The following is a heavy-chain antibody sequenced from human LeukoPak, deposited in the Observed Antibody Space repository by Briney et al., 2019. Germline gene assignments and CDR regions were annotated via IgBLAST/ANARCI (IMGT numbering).Heavy chain of an antibody. CDR2: ISYDGSNK. Sequence: GRSLRLSCAASGFTFSSYGMHWVRQAPGKGLEWVGVISYDGSNKYYADSVKGRLTISRDNSKNTLYLRMNSLRAEDTAVYYCAKMAQNFDYWGQGTLVTVSS. CDR1: GFTFSSYG. J-gene: IGHJ4*02. V-gene: IGHV3-30*18. D-gene: IGHD5-24*01. CDR3: AKMAQNFDY.